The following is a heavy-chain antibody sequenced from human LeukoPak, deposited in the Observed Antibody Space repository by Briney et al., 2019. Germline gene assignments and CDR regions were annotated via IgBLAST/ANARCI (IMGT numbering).Heavy chain of an antibody. CDR3: ARGGAAGGGYFDY. CDR2: IYSGGST. V-gene: IGHV3-53*04. D-gene: IGHD6-13*01. Sequence: PGGSLRLSCAASGFTVSSNYMSWVRQAPGKGLEWVSVIYSGGSTYYADSVKGRFTISRHNSKNTLYLQMNSLRAEDTAAYYCARGGAAGGGYFDYWGQGTLVTVSS. CDR1: GFTVSSNY. J-gene: IGHJ4*02.